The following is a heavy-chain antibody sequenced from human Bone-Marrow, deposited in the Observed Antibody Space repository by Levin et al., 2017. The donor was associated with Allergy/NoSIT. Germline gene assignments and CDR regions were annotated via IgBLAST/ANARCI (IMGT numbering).Heavy chain of an antibody. CDR3: AKVLPVDGSLCGY. Sequence: GGSLRLSCAASGFTFSTYAMSWVRQAPGRGLEWVSRISDSGGITYYADSVKGRFTISRDNSKNTLYLHMNTLRAKDTAFYYGAKVLPVDGSLCGYWSQGTLVTVSS. J-gene: IGHJ4*02. CDR1: GFTFSTYA. CDR2: ISDSGGIT. D-gene: IGHD3-22*01. V-gene: IGHV3-23*01.